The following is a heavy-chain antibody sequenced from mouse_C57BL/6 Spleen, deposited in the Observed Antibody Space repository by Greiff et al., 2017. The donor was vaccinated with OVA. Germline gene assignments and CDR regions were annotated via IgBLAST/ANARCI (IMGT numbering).Heavy chain of an antibody. D-gene: IGHD1-1*01. CDR3: ATKTSGYGSSFYWYFDV. V-gene: IGHV1-80*01. Sequence: QVQLQQSGAELVKPGASVKISCKASGYAFSSYWMNWVKQRPGKGLEWIGQIYPGDGDTNYNGKFKGKATLTADKSSSTAYMQLSSLNSEDSAVYFCATKTSGYGSSFYWYFDVWGTGTTVTVSS. CDR2: IYPGDGDT. CDR1: GYAFSSYW. J-gene: IGHJ1*03.